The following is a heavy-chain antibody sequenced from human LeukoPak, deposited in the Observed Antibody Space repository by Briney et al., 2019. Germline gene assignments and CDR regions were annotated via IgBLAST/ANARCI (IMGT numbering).Heavy chain of an antibody. J-gene: IGHJ4*02. D-gene: IGHD3-22*01. CDR3: AREVGDYYDSSGSFGY. CDR2: INSDGSRT. Sequence: GGSPRLSCAASGFTFSSHWMHWVRQGPGKGLVWVPRINSDGSRTIYADSVKGRFTISRDSAKNTLYLQMNSLRAEDTAVYYCAREVGDYYDSSGSFGYWGQGTLVTVSS. CDR1: GFTFSSHW. V-gene: IGHV3-74*01.